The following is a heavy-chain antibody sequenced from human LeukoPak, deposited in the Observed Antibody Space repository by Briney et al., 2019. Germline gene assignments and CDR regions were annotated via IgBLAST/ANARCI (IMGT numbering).Heavy chain of an antibody. D-gene: IGHD6-13*01. V-gene: IGHV3-21*01. CDR3: ASSRPIDY. CDR2: ITSTSSYI. J-gene: IGHJ4*02. CDR1: GFTFRSYT. Sequence: GGSLRLSCAVSGFTFRSYTMNWVRQAPGKGLEWISSITSTSSYIYYADSVKGRFTISRDNAKSSLYLQMNSLRAEDTAVYYCASSRPIDYWGQGTLVTVSS.